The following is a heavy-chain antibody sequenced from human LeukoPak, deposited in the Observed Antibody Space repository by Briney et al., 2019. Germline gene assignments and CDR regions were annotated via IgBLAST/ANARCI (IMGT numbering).Heavy chain of an antibody. CDR2: IYYSGSS. Sequence: SETLSLTCTVSGAGDSISSYFWSWVRQPPGKGLEWIGFIYYSGSSNYNPSLKSRVTISVDTSKNQFSLKLTSVAAADTAVYYCGRYCLGGYFRWFGSLGQGTLVTVSS. J-gene: IGHJ5*01. CDR1: GAGDSISSYF. D-gene: IGHD3-16*01. V-gene: IGHV4-59*01. CDR3: GRYCLGGYFRWFGS.